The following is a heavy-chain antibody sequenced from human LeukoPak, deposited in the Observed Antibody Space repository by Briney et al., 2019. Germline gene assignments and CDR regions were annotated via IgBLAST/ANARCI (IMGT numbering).Heavy chain of an antibody. CDR3: ARVAAGIGFFQH. D-gene: IGHD6-13*01. CDR1: GYSISSGYY. CDR2: IHHSGST. V-gene: IGHV4-38-2*02. Sequence: KTSETQSLTCIVSGYSISSGYYWGWIRQPPGKGLEWIGNIHHSGSTYYNPSLKSRVTISVDTSKNQLSLKLNSVTAADTAVYYCARVAAGIGFFQHWGQGTLVTVSS. J-gene: IGHJ1*01.